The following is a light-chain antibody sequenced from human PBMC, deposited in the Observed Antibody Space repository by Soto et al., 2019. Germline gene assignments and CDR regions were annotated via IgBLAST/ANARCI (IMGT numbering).Light chain of an antibody. J-gene: IGKJ4*01. CDR1: QSVYSN. Sequence: EIVMTQSPATLSVSPGERATLSCRASQSVYSNLAWYQQTPGQAPRLLIYVASTRATGIPARFSGSGSGTEFTLTISSLQSEVFAVYYCQQYQSWPLTFGGGTKVEIK. CDR3: QQYQSWPLT. CDR2: VAS. V-gene: IGKV3-15*01.